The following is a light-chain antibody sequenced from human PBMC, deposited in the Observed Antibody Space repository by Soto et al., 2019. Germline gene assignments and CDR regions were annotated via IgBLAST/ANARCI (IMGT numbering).Light chain of an antibody. CDR1: QSVLYSSNNKNY. Sequence: DIVMTQSPDSLAVSLGERATIDCKSSQSVLYSSNNKNYLAWYQQKPGQPPKLLIYWASTRESGVPDRFSGSGSGTDFTLNISSLQAEDVAVYYCQQYYSTPYTFGQGTKLESK. V-gene: IGKV4-1*01. J-gene: IGKJ2*01. CDR3: QQYYSTPYT. CDR2: WAS.